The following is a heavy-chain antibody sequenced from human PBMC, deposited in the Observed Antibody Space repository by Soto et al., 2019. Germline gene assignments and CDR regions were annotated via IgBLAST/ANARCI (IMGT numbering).Heavy chain of an antibody. D-gene: IGHD3-10*01. CDR2: ISYDGTDK. CDR1: GFAFSTYG. V-gene: IGHV3-30*18. J-gene: IGHJ5*02. CDR3: AKDFGAWSDS. Sequence: QVHLVESGGGVVQPGRSLTISCVGSGFAFSTYGMHWVRQAPAKGLEWVALISYDGTDKYYADSVKGRFSISRDNSKQTLSLQLDSLRPEDTAVYYCAKDFGAWSDSWAEGTLVNVSS.